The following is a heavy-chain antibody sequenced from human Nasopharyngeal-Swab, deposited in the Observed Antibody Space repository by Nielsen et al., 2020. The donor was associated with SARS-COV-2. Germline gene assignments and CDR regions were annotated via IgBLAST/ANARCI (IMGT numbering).Heavy chain of an antibody. J-gene: IGHJ6*02. V-gene: IGHV4-30-4*01. Sequence: SETLSLTCVVSGGSISGGYYWSWIRQPPGTGLEWIGYTYYSGTHSYNPSLKSRLTISIDTSKNQFSLYLSSATAADTAVSYCARFRTGFYGSDYYYGFDVWGQGTTVTVSS. CDR2: TYYSGTH. CDR1: GGSISGGYY. D-gene: IGHD3/OR15-3a*01. CDR3: ARFRTGFYGSDYYYGFDV.